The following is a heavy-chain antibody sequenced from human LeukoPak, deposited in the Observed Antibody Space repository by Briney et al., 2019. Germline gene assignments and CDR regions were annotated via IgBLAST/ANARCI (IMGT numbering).Heavy chain of an antibody. Sequence: GASLKISCKGSGYSFTSYWICWMRQMPGKGLEWMWIIYPGDSDTRYSPSFQRQVTTSANKSISTAYLQWSSLKASDTAMYHCARAGDSSGYYYHYWGQGSLVTVSS. J-gene: IGHJ4*01. D-gene: IGHD3-22*01. V-gene: IGHV5-51*01. CDR3: ARAGDSSGYYYHY. CDR1: GYSFTSYW. CDR2: IYPGDSDT.